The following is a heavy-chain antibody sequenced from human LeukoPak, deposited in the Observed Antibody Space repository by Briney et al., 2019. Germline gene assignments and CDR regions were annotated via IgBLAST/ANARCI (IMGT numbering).Heavy chain of an antibody. CDR2: INQDGSVK. CDR1: GSAFSTYW. V-gene: IGHV3-7*01. Sequence: PGGSLRLSCAASGSAFSTYWMDWVREAPGKGLEWVGNINQDGSVKHYVDSVRGRFTISRVNARNSVYLQMSALRVEDTAVYYCARDDRMGYWGQGTLVTVSS. D-gene: IGHD3-16*01. J-gene: IGHJ4*02. CDR3: ARDDRMGY.